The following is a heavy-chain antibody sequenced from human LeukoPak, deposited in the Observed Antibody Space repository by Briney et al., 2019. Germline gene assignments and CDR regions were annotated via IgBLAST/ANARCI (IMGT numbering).Heavy chain of an antibody. CDR2: ISPDNVNT. Sequence: ASVKVSCKASGYTFTNYAISWVRQAPGQGLEWMGWISPDNVNTNYAQKLQGRPTMTTDTSTSTAYMELRSLRSDDTAVYYCARDFSDYWGQGTLVTVSS. V-gene: IGHV1-18*01. CDR1: GYTFTNYA. J-gene: IGHJ4*02. CDR3: ARDFSDY.